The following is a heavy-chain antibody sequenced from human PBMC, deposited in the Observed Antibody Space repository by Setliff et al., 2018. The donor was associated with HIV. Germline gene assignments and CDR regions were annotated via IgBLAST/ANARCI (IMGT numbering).Heavy chain of an antibody. CDR3: ARALYGDYGGDINWFDP. V-gene: IGHV4-38-2*02. D-gene: IGHD4-17*01. J-gene: IGHJ5*02. Sequence: SETLSLTCTVTGYSISSGYYWAWIRQPPGKGLEWIGYIYHRGSTYYNPSLKSRVTISVDRSKNQFSLKLSSVTAADTAVYYCARALYGDYGGDINWFDPWGQGTLVTVSS. CDR1: GYSISSGYY. CDR2: IYHRGST.